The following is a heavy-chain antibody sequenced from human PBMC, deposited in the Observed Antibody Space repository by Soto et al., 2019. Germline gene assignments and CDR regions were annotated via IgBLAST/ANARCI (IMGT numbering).Heavy chain of an antibody. CDR3: AGCSLIGCDYYYGMDV. CDR1: GYTFSDYY. Sequence: ASVKVSCKASGYTFSDYYLNWLRQAPGQGLEWMGWINPNSGGTDYAQNFQGRVTLTRDTSISTAYMELSRLRSDDTAVYYCAGCSLIGCDYYYGMDVWGQGTTVTVSS. CDR2: INPNSGGT. J-gene: IGHJ6*02. D-gene: IGHD5-12*01. V-gene: IGHV1-2*02.